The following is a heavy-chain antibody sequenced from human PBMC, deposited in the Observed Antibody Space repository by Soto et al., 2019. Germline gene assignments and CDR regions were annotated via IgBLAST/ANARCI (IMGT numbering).Heavy chain of an antibody. V-gene: IGHV1-2*02. D-gene: IGHD3-16*01. Sequence: QVQLVQSGAEVKKPGASVKVSCKASGSTFTGYYMHWVRQAHGQGLEWMGWINPNSGGTNYAQKFQGRVTTTRETSINTAYIQLGRLRSDDKAEYFCGAWDWGLISGKGEDIWGQGTRVTGAS. CDR1: GSTFTGYY. CDR2: INPNSGGT. CDR3: GAWDWGLISGKGEDI. J-gene: IGHJ3*02.